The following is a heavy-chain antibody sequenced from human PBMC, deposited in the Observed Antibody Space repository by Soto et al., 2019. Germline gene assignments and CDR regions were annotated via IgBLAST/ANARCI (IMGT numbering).Heavy chain of an antibody. CDR3: ARVYYYGSGSEDYYYYYYGMDV. D-gene: IGHD3-10*01. CDR2: ISAYNGNT. CDR1: GYTFTSYG. Sequence: ASVKVSCKASGYTFTSYGISWVRQAPGQGLEWMGWISAYNGNTNYAQKLQGRVTMTTDTSTSTAYMELRSLRSDDTAVYYCARVYYYGSGSEDYYYYYYGMDVWGQGTTVTVSS. V-gene: IGHV1-18*01. J-gene: IGHJ6*02.